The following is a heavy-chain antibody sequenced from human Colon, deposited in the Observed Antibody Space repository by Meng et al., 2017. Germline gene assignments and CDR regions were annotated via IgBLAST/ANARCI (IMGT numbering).Heavy chain of an antibody. Sequence: VESRVGLAEPGGALRLSCEALGFTFSDSYMTWIRKAPGKGLEWVSYSHGNTVYYADSVKGRFTISRDNAKNSVFLQMSSLRAEDTAVYYCARGGYYFDSSGYSIPQDAFDLWGQGTVVTVSS. CDR2: SHGNTV. CDR1: GFTFSDSY. J-gene: IGHJ3*01. CDR3: ARGGYYFDSSGYSIPQDAFDL. V-gene: IGHV3-11*04. D-gene: IGHD3-22*01.